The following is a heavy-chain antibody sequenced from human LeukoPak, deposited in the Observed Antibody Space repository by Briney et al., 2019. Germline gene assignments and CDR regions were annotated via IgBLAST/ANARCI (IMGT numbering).Heavy chain of an antibody. V-gene: IGHV1-69*04. CDR2: IIPILGIA. CDR1: GGTFSSYA. J-gene: IGHJ6*02. CDR3: ARNLDSYYYGMDV. Sequence: GASVKISCKASGGTFSSYAISWVRQAPGQGLEWMGRIIPILGIANYAQKFQGRVTITADKSTSTAYMELSSLRSEDTAVYYCARNLDSYYYGMDVWGQGTTVTVSS.